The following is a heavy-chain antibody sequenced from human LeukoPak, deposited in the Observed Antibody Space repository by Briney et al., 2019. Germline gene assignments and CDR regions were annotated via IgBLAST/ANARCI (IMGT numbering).Heavy chain of an antibody. V-gene: IGHV3-23*01. D-gene: IGHD2-2*03. CDR3: AKDPWIHDAFDI. Sequence: PGGSLRLSCVASGFTFTHYAMSWVRRAPGQGLEWVSAISGSDPGTYYADSVRGRFTISRDNSKNTLYLQMNSLRAEDTAVYYCAKDPWIHDAFDIWGQGTMVTVSS. CDR1: GFTFTHYA. J-gene: IGHJ3*02. CDR2: ISGSDPGT.